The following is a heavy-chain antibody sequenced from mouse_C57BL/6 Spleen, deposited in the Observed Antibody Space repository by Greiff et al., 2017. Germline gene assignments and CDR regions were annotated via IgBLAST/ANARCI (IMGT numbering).Heavy chain of an antibody. CDR3: ARYDYDYYAMDY. V-gene: IGHV7-3*01. D-gene: IGHD2-4*01. CDR1: GFTFTDYY. J-gene: IGHJ4*01. CDR2: ISTKANGYTR. Sequence: EVQLQQSGGGLVQPGGSLSLSCAASGFTFTDYYMRWVRQPPGKALEWFGFISTKANGYTREYSASVKGRFTISTDNSQSILYLQMNALRADDSATVYCARYDYDYYAMDYWGQGTSVTVSS.